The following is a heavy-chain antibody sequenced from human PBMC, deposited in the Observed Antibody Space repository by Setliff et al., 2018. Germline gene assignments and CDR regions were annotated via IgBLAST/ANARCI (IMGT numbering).Heavy chain of an antibody. CDR1: GGSISNGSYY. Sequence: SETLSLTCTVSGGSISNGSYYWSWIRQPAGKGLEWIGRIYTSGSTNYNPSLKSRVTISVDTSKNQFSLKLSSVTAADTAVCYCAGFVGGGAAAGTGKGLGGDYFDYWGQGTLVTVSS. J-gene: IGHJ4*02. D-gene: IGHD6-13*01. V-gene: IGHV4-61*02. CDR3: AGFVGGGAAAGTGKGLGGDYFDY. CDR2: IYTSGST.